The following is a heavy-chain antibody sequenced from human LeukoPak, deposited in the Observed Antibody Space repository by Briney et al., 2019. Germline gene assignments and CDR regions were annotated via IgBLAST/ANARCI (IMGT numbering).Heavy chain of an antibody. CDR3: ARWGQYCSSNSCNSRDY. D-gene: IGHD2-2*01. J-gene: IGHJ4*02. Sequence: ASVKVSCKASGYTFTGYYMHWVRQATGQGLEWMGWMNPNSGNTGYAQKFQGRVTMTRNTSISTAYMELSSLRSEDTAVYYCARWGQYCSSNSCNSRDYWGQGTLVTVSS. CDR1: GYTFTGYY. CDR2: MNPNSGNT. V-gene: IGHV1-8*02.